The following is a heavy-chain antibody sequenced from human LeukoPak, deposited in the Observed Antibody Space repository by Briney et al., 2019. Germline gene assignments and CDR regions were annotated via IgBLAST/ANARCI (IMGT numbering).Heavy chain of an antibody. V-gene: IGHV1-69*01. J-gene: IGHJ4*02. CDR2: IIPIFGTA. D-gene: IGHD6-13*01. CDR3: AREKGGAAGTIYFDY. CDR1: GGTFSSYA. Sequence: GGSLRLSCKASGGTFSSYAISWVRQAPGQGLEWMGGIIPIFGTANYAQKFQGRVTITADESTSTAYMELSSLRSEDTAVYCCAREKGGAAGTIYFDYWGQGTLVTVSS.